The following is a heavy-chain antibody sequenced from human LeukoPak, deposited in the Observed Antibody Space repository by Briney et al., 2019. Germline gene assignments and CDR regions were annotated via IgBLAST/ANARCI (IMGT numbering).Heavy chain of an antibody. J-gene: IGHJ4*02. Sequence: PGRSLRLSCAASGFTFSSYAMHWVRQAPGKGLEGVAGISYDGSNKYYADPVKGRFTISRDISKKTLYLQMNSLRAEDTAVYYCATDGHLWTGIFVYWGQGTLVTVSS. CDR2: ISYDGSNK. D-gene: IGHD3-10*02. CDR3: ATDGHLWTGIFVY. V-gene: IGHV3-30*04. CDR1: GFTFSSYA.